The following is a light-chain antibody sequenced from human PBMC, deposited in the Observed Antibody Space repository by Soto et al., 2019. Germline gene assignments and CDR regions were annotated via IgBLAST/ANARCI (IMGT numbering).Light chain of an antibody. V-gene: IGLV2-8*01. CDR2: EVS. Sequence: QSALTQPPSASASLGQSVTISCTGTSSDVGGYDYVSWFQQHPGKAPKLMLYEVSKRPSGVPDRVSGSKSGNTASLTVSGLQAEDEADYYCSAYAGRNNVVFGGGTKVTVL. CDR1: SSDVGGYDY. J-gene: IGLJ2*01. CDR3: SAYAGRNNVV.